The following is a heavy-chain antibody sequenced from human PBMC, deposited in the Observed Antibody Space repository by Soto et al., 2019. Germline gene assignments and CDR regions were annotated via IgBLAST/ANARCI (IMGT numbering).Heavy chain of an antibody. CDR1: GGSISSYY. CDR3: ARGLRGPGIAASYYFDY. D-gene: IGHD6-13*01. J-gene: IGHJ4*02. CDR2: IYYSGST. V-gene: IGHV4-59*01. Sequence: SETLSLTCTVSGGSISSYYWSWIRQPPGKGLEWIGYIYYSGSTNYNPSLKSRVTISVDTSKNQFSLKLSSVTAADTAVYYCARGLRGPGIAASYYFDYWGQGTLVTVSS.